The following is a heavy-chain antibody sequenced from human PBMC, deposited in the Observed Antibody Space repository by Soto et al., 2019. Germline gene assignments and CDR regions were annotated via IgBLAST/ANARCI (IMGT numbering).Heavy chain of an antibody. V-gene: IGHV4-39*01. CDR2: IFYLGSS. CDR1: GDSIISSDFY. J-gene: IGHJ5*02. Sequence: SETLSLTCTVSGDSIISSDFYWGWVRQPPGKGLEWIGSIFYLGSSYYNPSLKSRVTMSVDTSKNQFSLRLRSVTAADTALYFCARHSLALRKNNWFDPWGRGIMVTVSS. CDR3: ARHSLALRKNNWFDP. D-gene: IGHD3-3*02.